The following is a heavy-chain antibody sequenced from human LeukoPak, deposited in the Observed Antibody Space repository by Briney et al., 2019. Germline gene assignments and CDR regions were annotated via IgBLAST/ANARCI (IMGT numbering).Heavy chain of an antibody. CDR3: ARDRGSGSYHNDAVDY. CDR1: GFTFSGFA. CDR2: ISYDGTNK. V-gene: IGHV3-30-3*01. J-gene: IGHJ4*02. D-gene: IGHD3-10*01. Sequence: PGRSLRLSCVASGFTFSGFAMHWVRQAPGKGLEWVTVISYDGTNKYYADSVKGRFTIPRDNSKNTLYLQMNSLRPEDTAVYYCARDRGSGSYHNDAVDYWGQGTLVTVSS.